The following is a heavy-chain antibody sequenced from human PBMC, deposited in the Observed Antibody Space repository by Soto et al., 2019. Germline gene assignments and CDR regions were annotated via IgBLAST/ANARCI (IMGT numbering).Heavy chain of an antibody. D-gene: IGHD1-26*01. J-gene: IGHJ4*02. CDR3: ARGVTAGVDY. CDR1: GYSFTSLD. Sequence: QVQLVQSGAEVREPGASVKVSCKASGYSFTSLDIHWVRQTPGQGLEWMGWMQPSSGRTGYAQRFQGRVTMPRDTSINTAYMELSSLTSDDAAFYYCARGVTAGVDYWGQGTLVTGSS. CDR2: MQPSSGRT. V-gene: IGHV1-8*01.